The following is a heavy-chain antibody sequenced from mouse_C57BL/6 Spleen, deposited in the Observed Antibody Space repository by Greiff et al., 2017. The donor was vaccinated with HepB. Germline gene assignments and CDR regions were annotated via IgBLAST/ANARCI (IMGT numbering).Heavy chain of an antibody. J-gene: IGHJ2*01. V-gene: IGHV1-80*01. CDR3: ARDYSNHCDY. D-gene: IGHD2-5*01. Sequence: QVHVKQSGAELVKPGASVKISCKASGYAFSSYWMNWVKQRPGKGLEWIGQIYPGDGDTNYNGKFKGKATLTADKSSSTAYMQLSSLTSEDSAVYFCARDYSNHCDYWGQGTTLTVSS. CDR1: GYAFSSYW. CDR2: IYPGDGDT.